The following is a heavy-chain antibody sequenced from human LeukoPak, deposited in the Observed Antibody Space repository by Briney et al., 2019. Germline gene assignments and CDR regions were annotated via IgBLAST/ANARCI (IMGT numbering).Heavy chain of an antibody. CDR3: ARVDTYGYYYYGMDV. J-gene: IGHJ6*02. CDR1: GFSFTTYW. CDR2: IYPGDSDT. V-gene: IGHV5-51*01. Sequence: GESLQISCKGSGFSFTTYWIGWVRRLPGKGLEWMGIIYPGDSDTRYSPSFQGQVTISADKSISTAYLQWSSLKASDTAMYYCARVDTYGYYYYGMDVWGQGTTVTVSS. D-gene: IGHD5-18*01.